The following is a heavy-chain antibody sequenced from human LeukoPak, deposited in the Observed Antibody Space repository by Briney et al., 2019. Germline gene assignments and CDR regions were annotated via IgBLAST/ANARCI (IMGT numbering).Heavy chain of an antibody. D-gene: IGHD3-3*01. CDR1: WGPTTNFY. J-gene: IGHJ4*02. CDR3: ARQVDFRVAYYFDY. V-gene: IGHV4-59*08. Sequence: SETLSLPFPVSWGPTTNFYSRLVPQPPGKGLEGVGYIYFSESTNYNPSLKSRVTISVDTSKSQFSLKLRSVTAADTAVYYCARQVDFRVAYYFDYWGRGTLVTVSS. CDR2: IYFSEST.